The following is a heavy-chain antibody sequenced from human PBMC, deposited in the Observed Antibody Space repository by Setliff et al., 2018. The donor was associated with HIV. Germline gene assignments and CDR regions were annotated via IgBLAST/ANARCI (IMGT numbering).Heavy chain of an antibody. CDR2: INPSIVST. CDR3: ARGVTLVRGGRGDI. CDR1: GYKFTSYY. D-gene: IGHD3-10*01. J-gene: IGHJ3*02. Sequence: ASVKVSCKASGYKFTSYYIHWVRQAPGQGLEWMGIINPSIVSTTYAEKFQGRVAMTRDTSTGTVYMELSSLKSEDTAVYYCARGVTLVRGGRGDIWGQGTMVTVSS. V-gene: IGHV1-46*01.